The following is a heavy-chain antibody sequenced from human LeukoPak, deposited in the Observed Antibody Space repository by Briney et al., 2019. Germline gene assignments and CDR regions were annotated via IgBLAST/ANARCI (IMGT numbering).Heavy chain of an antibody. Sequence: PSETLSLTCTVSGGSISNYYWSWIRQPAGKGLEWIGRIYSSGSTNYNPSLQSRVTMSVDTSKNQVSLKLSSVTAADTAVYYCARDYGYYYYMDVWGNGTTVTVSS. D-gene: IGHD3-10*01. CDR3: ARDYGYYYYMDV. J-gene: IGHJ6*03. V-gene: IGHV4-4*07. CDR2: IYSSGST. CDR1: GGSISNYY.